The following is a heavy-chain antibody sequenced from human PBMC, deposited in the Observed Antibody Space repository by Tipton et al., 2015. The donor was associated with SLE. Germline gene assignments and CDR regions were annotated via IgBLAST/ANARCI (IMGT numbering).Heavy chain of an antibody. CDR2: IYYSGST. Sequence: LRLSCTVSGGSISSYYWSWIRQPPGKGLEWIGDIYYSGSTNYNPSLKSRVTISVDTSKNQFSLKLSSVTAADPAVYYCARDRQPGYCSSTSCYTRAFDIWGQGTMVPVSS. CDR1: GGSISSYY. D-gene: IGHD2-2*02. V-gene: IGHV4-59*01. CDR3: ARDRQPGYCSSTSCYTRAFDI. J-gene: IGHJ3*02.